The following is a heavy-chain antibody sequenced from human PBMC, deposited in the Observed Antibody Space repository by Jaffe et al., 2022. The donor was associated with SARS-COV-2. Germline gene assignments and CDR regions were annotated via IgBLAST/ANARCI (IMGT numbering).Heavy chain of an antibody. CDR1: GFTFSSYA. Sequence: EVQLLESGGGLVQPGGSLRLSCAASGFTFSSYAMSWVRQAPGKGLEWVSAISGSGGSTYYADSVKGRFTISRDNSKNTLYLQMNSLRAEDTAVYYCAKPYSSGWYDPNYIDYWGQGTLVTVSS. CDR2: ISGSGGST. D-gene: IGHD6-19*01. V-gene: IGHV3-23*01. J-gene: IGHJ4*02. CDR3: AKPYSSGWYDPNYIDY.